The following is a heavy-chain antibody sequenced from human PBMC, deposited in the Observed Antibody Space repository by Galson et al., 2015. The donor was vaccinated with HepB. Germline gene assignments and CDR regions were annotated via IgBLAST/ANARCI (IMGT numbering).Heavy chain of an antibody. CDR1: GFTFSSYA. Sequence: SLRLSCAASGFTFSSYAMHWVRQAPGKGLEWVAVISYDGSNKYYADSVKGRFTISRDNSKNTLYLQMNSLRAEDTAVYYCASPLSGYSSSWQIDYWGQGTLVTVSS. CDR3: ASPLSGYSSSWQIDY. D-gene: IGHD6-13*01. V-gene: IGHV3-30*04. J-gene: IGHJ4*02. CDR2: ISYDGSNK.